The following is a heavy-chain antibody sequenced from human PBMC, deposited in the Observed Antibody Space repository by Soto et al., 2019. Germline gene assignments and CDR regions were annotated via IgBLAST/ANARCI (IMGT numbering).Heavy chain of an antibody. D-gene: IGHD4-17*01. CDR1: GGSISSGGYY. V-gene: IGHV4-31*03. CDR2: IYYSGSS. J-gene: IGHJ6*02. CDR3: ARGDATVVMGGMDV. Sequence: QVQLQESGPGLVKPSQTLSLTCTVSGGSISSGGYYWSWIRQHPGKGLEWIGYIYYSGSSHYNPSLKSRVTISVDTSKNQFSLKLSSVTAADTAVYYCARGDATVVMGGMDVWGQGTTVTPSS.